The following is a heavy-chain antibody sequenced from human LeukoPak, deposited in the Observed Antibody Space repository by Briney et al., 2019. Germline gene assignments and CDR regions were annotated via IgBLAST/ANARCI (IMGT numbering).Heavy chain of an antibody. CDR2: LSGYTGHT. CDR3: ARGPGIAVAGVFDY. V-gene: IGHV1-18*04. J-gene: IGHJ4*02. D-gene: IGHD6-19*01. CDR1: GYTFTSYG. Sequence: ASVNVSCKASGYTFTSYGINWVRQAPGQGLEWLGWLSGYTGHTNYVQKIQGRVTMTTDTPTNTAYMELRSLRSDDTAVYYCARGPGIAVAGVFDYWGQGSLVTVSS.